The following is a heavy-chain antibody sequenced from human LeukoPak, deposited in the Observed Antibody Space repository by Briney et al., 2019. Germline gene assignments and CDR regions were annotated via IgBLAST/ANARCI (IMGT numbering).Heavy chain of an antibody. J-gene: IGHJ4*02. D-gene: IGHD7-27*01. CDR2: IHPSGST. V-gene: IGHV4-34*01. CDR1: GGSLTGYY. Sequence: PSETLSLTCGVYGGSLTGYYWSWIRRPPGKGLEWIGEIHPSGSTNYNPSFGSRLSISADTSKNQFFLKLNSVTAADTAVYCCSRGEDASKVGNYWGQGTLVTVSS. CDR3: SRGEDASKVGNY.